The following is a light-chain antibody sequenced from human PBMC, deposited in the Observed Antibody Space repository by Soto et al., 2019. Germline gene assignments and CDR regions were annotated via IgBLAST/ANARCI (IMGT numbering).Light chain of an antibody. CDR2: EVS. Sequence: QSVLTQPASVFGSPGQSITIPCTGTSSDVGGYNFVSWYQQRPGKAPKLMIYEVSSRPSGVSNRFSGSKSGNTASLTISGLXPEDEADYYCSSYTTSTTLVFGTGTKVTVL. J-gene: IGLJ1*01. CDR1: SSDVGGYNF. CDR3: SSYTTSTTLV. V-gene: IGLV2-14*03.